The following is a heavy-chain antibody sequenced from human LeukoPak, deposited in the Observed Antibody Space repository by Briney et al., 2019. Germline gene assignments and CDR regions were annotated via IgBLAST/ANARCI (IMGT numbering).Heavy chain of an antibody. CDR3: AKDAGFTDYYYDSSGYYYWSEYFQH. J-gene: IGHJ1*01. Sequence: PGGSLRLSCAASGFTFSSYGMHWVRQAPGKGLEWVAVISYDGSNKYYADSVKGRFTISRDNSKNTLYLQMNSLRAEDTAVYYCAKDAGFTDYYYDSSGYYYWSEYFQHWGQGTLVTVSS. CDR1: GFTFSSYG. D-gene: IGHD3-22*01. CDR2: ISYDGSNK. V-gene: IGHV3-30*18.